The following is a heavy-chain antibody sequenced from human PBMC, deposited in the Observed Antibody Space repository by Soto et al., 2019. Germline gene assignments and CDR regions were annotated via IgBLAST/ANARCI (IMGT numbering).Heavy chain of an antibody. V-gene: IGHV4-34*01. Sequence: SETLSLTCAVYGGSFSGYYWSWIRQPPGKGLEWIGEINHSGSTNYNPSLKSRVTISVDTSKNQFSLKLSSVTAADTAVYYCAYSATITSPGYFDYWGQGTLVTVSS. CDR3: AYSATITSPGYFDY. CDR1: GGSFSGYY. D-gene: IGHD5-12*01. CDR2: INHSGST. J-gene: IGHJ4*02.